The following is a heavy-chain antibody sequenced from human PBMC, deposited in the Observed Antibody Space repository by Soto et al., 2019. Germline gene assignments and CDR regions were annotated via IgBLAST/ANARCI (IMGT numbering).Heavy chain of an antibody. J-gene: IGHJ6*02. V-gene: IGHV4-61*01. D-gene: IGHD5-18*01. CDR2: IYYSGST. CDR1: GGSVSSGSYY. Sequence: SETLSLTCTVSGGSVSSGSYYWSWIRQPPGKGLEWIGYIYYSGSTNYNPSLKSRVTISVDTSKNQFSLKLSSVTAADTAVYYCAREVDTAMVTDYYGMDVWGQGXTVTVSS. CDR3: AREVDTAMVTDYYGMDV.